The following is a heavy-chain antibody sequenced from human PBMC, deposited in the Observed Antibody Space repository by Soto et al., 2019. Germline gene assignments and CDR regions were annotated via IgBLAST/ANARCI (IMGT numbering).Heavy chain of an antibody. Sequence: EVQLVESGGGLVQPGGSLRLSCAASGFTFSSYWMHWVRQAPGKGLVWVSRINSDGSSTSYADSVKGRFTISRVNAKNTLDLQMNSLRAEDTAVYYCARDMYYYYYMDVWGKGTTVTVSS. CDR3: ARDMYYYYYMDV. J-gene: IGHJ6*03. CDR2: INSDGSST. V-gene: IGHV3-74*01. CDR1: GFTFSSYW.